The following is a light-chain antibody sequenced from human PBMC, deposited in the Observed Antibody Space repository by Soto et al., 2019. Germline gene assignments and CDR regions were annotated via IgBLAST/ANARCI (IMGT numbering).Light chain of an antibody. Sequence: EIVLTQSPATLCLSPGERATLSCRASQSVSSYLAWYQQKPGQAPRLLIYGASNRATGIPARFTGSGSGTDFTLPISSLEPEDFAVYYCQHRGEWPRTFGQGTKLEIK. CDR1: QSVSSY. V-gene: IGKV3-11*01. J-gene: IGKJ2*01. CDR3: QHRGEWPRT. CDR2: GAS.